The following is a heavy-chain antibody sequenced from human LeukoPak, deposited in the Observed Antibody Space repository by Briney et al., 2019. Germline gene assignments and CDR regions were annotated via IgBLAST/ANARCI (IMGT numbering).Heavy chain of an antibody. CDR1: GYTFTNFW. CDR3: ARQFDYGLLDY. V-gene: IGHV5-51*01. D-gene: IGHD4-17*01. CDR2: IYPGDSDT. Sequence: PGESLKISCEGSGYTFTNFWIGWVRQMPGKGLEWMGIIYPGDSDTRYSPSFQGQVTMSTDKSISTAYLQWSSLKASDTAMYYCARQFDYGLLDYWGQGTLVTVSS. J-gene: IGHJ4*02.